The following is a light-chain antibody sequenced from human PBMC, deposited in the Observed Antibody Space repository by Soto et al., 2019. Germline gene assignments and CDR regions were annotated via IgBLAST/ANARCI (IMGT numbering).Light chain of an antibody. CDR3: SSYTSSSTLEGV. V-gene: IGLV2-14*01. J-gene: IGLJ1*01. CDR1: SSDVGGYNY. CDR2: DVS. Sequence: QSVLTQPASVSGSPGQSITISCTGTSSDVGGYNYVSWYQQHPGKAPKLMIYDVSNRPSEVSNRFSSSKSGNTASLTISGLQAEDEADYYCSSYTSSSTLEGVFGTGTKVTVL.